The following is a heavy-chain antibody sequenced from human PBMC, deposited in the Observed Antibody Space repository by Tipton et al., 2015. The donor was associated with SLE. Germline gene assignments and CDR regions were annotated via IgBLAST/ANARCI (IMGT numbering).Heavy chain of an antibody. V-gene: IGHV4-61*01. D-gene: IGHD2-21*01. J-gene: IGHJ4*02. CDR3: ARHSLWHYFDY. CDR1: GGSISSGSYY. CDR2: IYYSGST. Sequence: TLSLTCTVSGGSISSGSYYWSWIRQPPGKGLEWIGYIYYSGSTNYNPSLKSRVTISVDTSKNQFSLKLSPVTAADTAVYYCARHSLWHYFDYWGQGTLVTVSS.